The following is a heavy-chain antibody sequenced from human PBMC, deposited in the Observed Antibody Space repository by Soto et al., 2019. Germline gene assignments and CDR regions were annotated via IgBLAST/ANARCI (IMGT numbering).Heavy chain of an antibody. Sequence: EVQLVESGGGLVKPGGSLRLSCAASGFTFSTYSMNWVRQAPGKGLEWVSSISSSSSYIYYADSVKGRFTISRDNAKTPLYLQMNSMRAEDPAVSYCARYDSSGYYWSYYYYGMDVWGQGTTVTVSS. CDR3: ARYDSSGYYWSYYYYGMDV. J-gene: IGHJ6*02. CDR1: GFTFSTYS. D-gene: IGHD3-22*01. CDR2: ISSSSSYI. V-gene: IGHV3-21*01.